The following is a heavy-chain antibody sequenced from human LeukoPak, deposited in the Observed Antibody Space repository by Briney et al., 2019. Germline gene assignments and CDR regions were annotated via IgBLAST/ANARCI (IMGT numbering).Heavy chain of an antibody. V-gene: IGHV3-30-3*01. Sequence: GGSLRLSCAASGFTVSSNYMSWVRQAPGKGLEWVAVISYDGSNKYYADSVKGRFTISRDNSKNTLYLQMNSLRAEDTAVYYCARGSLWLQLDYWGQGTLVTVSS. CDR1: GFTVSSNY. J-gene: IGHJ4*02. CDR3: ARGSLWLQLDY. CDR2: ISYDGSNK. D-gene: IGHD5-24*01.